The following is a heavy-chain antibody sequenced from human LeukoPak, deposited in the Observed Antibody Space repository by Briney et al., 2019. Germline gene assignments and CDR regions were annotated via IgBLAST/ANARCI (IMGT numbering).Heavy chain of an antibody. CDR1: GFTVSSNY. J-gene: IGHJ4*02. Sequence: GGSLRLSCAASGFTVSSNYMSWVRQAPGKGLEWVSVIYSGGSTYYADSVKGRFTISRDNSKNTLYLQMNSLRAEDTAVYYCARDQAAVAGTNGDHCWGQGTLVTVSS. D-gene: IGHD6-19*01. CDR2: IYSGGST. V-gene: IGHV3-66*01. CDR3: ARDQAAVAGTNGDHC.